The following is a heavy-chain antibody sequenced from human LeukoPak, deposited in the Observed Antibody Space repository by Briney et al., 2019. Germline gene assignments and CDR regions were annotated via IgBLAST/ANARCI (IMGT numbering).Heavy chain of an antibody. Sequence: GASVKVSCKASGYTFTGYYMHWVRQAPGQGLEWMGWINPNSGGTNYAQKFQGRVTMTRDTSTSTVYMELSSLRSEDTAVYYCARDLAIVVVPAAPHPFLSGAFDPWGQGTLVTVSS. V-gene: IGHV1-2*02. D-gene: IGHD2-2*03. J-gene: IGHJ5*02. CDR3: ARDLAIVVVPAAPHPFLSGAFDP. CDR1: GYTFTGYY. CDR2: INPNSGGT.